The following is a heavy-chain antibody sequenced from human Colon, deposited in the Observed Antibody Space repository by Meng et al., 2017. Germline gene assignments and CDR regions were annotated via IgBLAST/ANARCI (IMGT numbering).Heavy chain of an antibody. D-gene: IGHD1-1*01. CDR2: MHYSGNT. J-gene: IGHJ4*02. Sequence: QVRLQESGPGLVRPSQTLALTCSVSGGSINSEGYYWSWIRQHPGKGLEWIGYMHYSGNTYYNPSLKSRITMSVDTSNNQFSLRLTSVTAADTAVYYCVRENWKSTIDYSGQGTLVTVSS. V-gene: IGHV4-31*03. CDR1: GGSINSEGYY. CDR3: VRENWKSTIDY.